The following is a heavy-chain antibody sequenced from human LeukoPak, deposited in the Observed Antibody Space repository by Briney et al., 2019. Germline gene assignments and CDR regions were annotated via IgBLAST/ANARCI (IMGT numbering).Heavy chain of an antibody. CDR3: ARRVYGSGSYYWIIDY. CDR2: IYYSGST. D-gene: IGHD3-10*01. CDR1: GGSISSDDYY. Sequence: SQTLSLTCTVSGGSISSDDYYWSWIRQPPGKGLEWIGYIYYSGSTYYNPSLKSRVTISVDTSKNQFSLKLSSVTAADTAVYYCARRVYGSGSYYWIIDYWGQGTLVTVSS. J-gene: IGHJ4*02. V-gene: IGHV4-30-4*01.